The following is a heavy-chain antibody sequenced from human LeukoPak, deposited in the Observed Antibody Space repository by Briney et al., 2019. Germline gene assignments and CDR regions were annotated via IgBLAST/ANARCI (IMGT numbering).Heavy chain of an antibody. J-gene: IGHJ6*03. D-gene: IGHD3-3*01. CDR3: ARAPSKYDFWSGYHYYYMDV. CDR1: EFTVSSDY. CDR2: IYSGGST. Sequence: GGSLRLSCAASEFTVSSDYMSWVRQAPGKGLEWVSVIYSGGSTYYADSVKGRFTISRDNAKNSLYLQMNSLRAEDTAVYYCARAPSKYDFWSGYHYYYMDVWGKGTTVTVSS. V-gene: IGHV3-53*01.